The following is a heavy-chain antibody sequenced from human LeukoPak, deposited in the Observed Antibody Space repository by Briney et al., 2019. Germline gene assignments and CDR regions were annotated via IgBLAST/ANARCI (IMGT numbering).Heavy chain of an antibody. D-gene: IGHD3-3*01. CDR2: IYPGDSDT. CDR3: ARRITIFGVAPFDY. J-gene: IGHJ4*02. V-gene: IGHV5-51*01. CDR1: GYSFTSYW. Sequence: GGSLRLSCKGSGYSFTSYWIGWVRQMPGKGLEWMGIIYPGDSDTRYSPSFHGQVTISADKSISTAYLQWSSLKASDTTMYYCARRITIFGVAPFDYWGQGTLVTVSS.